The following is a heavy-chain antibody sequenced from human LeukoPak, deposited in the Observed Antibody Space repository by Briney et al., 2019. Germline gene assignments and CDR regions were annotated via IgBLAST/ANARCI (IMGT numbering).Heavy chain of an antibody. D-gene: IGHD5-18*01. V-gene: IGHV3-21*01. CDR1: KFTFGAYS. CDR3: STATYSFGYHYFES. J-gene: IGHJ4*02. CDR2: ISHSGTPT. Sequence: GGSLRLSCAASKFTFGAYSMNWVRQAPGKGLEWVSSISHSGTPTYYADSVRGRFTISRDNTKNSLYLQMNTLRAEDTAVYFCSTATYSFGYHYFESWGQGTLVTVSS.